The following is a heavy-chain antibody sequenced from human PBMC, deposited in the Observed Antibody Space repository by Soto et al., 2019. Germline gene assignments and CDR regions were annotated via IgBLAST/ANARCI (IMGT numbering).Heavy chain of an antibody. J-gene: IGHJ6*02. D-gene: IGHD7-27*01. CDR1: GFTFSSYE. CDR2: ISSSGSTI. V-gene: IGHV3-48*03. Sequence: EVQLVESGGGLVQPGGSLRLSCAASGFTFSSYEMNWVRQAPGKGLEWVSYISSSGSTIYYADSVKGRFTISRDNAKNSLYLQMNSLRAEDTAVYYCAREWYRHWGGMDVWGQGTTVTVSS. CDR3: AREWYRHWGGMDV.